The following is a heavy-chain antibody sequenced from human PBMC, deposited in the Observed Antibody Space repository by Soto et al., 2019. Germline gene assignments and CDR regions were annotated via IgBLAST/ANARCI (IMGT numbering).Heavy chain of an antibody. Sequence: GGSLRLSCEASGFTFSSYAMHWVRQAPGKGLEWVAVISYDGSNKYYADSVKGRFTISRDNSENTLYLQMNSLRAEDTAVYYCASPLDFAGNSGLDYWGQGTLVTVSS. D-gene: IGHD6-13*01. J-gene: IGHJ4*02. CDR2: ISYDGSNK. CDR3: ASPLDFAGNSGLDY. CDR1: GFTFSSYA. V-gene: IGHV3-30-3*01.